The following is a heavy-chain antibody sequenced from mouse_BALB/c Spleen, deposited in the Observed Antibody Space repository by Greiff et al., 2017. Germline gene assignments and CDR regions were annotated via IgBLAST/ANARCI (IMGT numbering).Heavy chain of an antibody. J-gene: IGHJ3*01. CDR2: IWAGGST. CDR3: ARESLIYDGYYVGFAY. V-gene: IGHV2-9*02. Sequence: QVQLQQSGPGLVAPSQSLSITCTVSGFSLTSYGVHWVRQPPGKGLEWLGVIWAGGSTNYNSALMSRLSISKDNSKSQVFLKMNSLQTDDTAMYYCARESLIYDGYYVGFAYWGQGTLVTVSA. D-gene: IGHD2-3*01. CDR1: GFSLTSYG.